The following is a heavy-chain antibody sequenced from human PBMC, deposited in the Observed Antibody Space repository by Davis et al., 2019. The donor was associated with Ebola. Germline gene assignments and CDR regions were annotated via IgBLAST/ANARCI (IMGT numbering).Heavy chain of an antibody. CDR1: GYTFTSYA. Sequence: ASVKVSCKASGYTFTSYAMHWVRQAPGQRLEWMGWINAGNGNTKYSQKFQGRVTMTRDTSTSTVYMELSSLRSEDTAVYYCAREGDYDILTGYSFDYWGQGTLVTVSS. CDR3: AREGDYDILTGYSFDY. J-gene: IGHJ4*02. V-gene: IGHV1-3*01. D-gene: IGHD3-9*01. CDR2: INAGNGNT.